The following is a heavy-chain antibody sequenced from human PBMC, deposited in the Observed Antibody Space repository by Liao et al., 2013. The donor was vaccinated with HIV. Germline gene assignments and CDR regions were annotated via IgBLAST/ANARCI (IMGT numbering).Heavy chain of an antibody. CDR1: GASISSYY. CDR3: ARVATVTTWDYSYYYMDV. CDR2: IYTSGST. Sequence: QLQLQESGPGLVKPSETLSLTCTVSGASISSYYWSWIRQPAGKGLEWIGRIYTSGSTNYNPSLKSRVTMSVDTSKNQFSLKLSSVTAADTAVYYCARVATVTTWDYSYYYMDVWGKGTTVTVSS. J-gene: IGHJ6*03. V-gene: IGHV4-4*07. D-gene: IGHD4-17*01.